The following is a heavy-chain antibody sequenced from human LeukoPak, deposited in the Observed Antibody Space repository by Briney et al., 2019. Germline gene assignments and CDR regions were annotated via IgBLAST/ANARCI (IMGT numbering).Heavy chain of an antibody. CDR1: GGSLSGYY. J-gene: IGHJ4*02. CDR3: ASDDTSGGWYEVGY. D-gene: IGHD6-19*01. V-gene: IGHV4-59*08. Sequence: PSETLSLTCTVSGGSLSGYYWSWIRQPPGKGLEWIGYIDYSGSTNYNPSLKSRFSISIDTSKNQFSLKLSSVTAADTAVYFCASDDTSGGWYEVGYWGQGSLVTVSS. CDR2: IDYSGST.